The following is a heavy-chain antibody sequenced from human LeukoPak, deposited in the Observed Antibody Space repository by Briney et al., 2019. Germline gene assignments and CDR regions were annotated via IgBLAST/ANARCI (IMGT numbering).Heavy chain of an antibody. CDR3: ARRRRSGASSNNWFDP. Sequence: GVSLKISCNGSGYSFTSYWIGWVRQMPGKGLEWMGMIYPGDSDARYSPSFQGQVTISADKSISTAYLQWSSLKASDTAMYYCARRRRSGASSNNWFDPWGQGTLVTVPS. V-gene: IGHV5-51*01. CDR1: GYSFTSYW. D-gene: IGHD2-15*01. CDR2: IYPGDSDA. J-gene: IGHJ5*02.